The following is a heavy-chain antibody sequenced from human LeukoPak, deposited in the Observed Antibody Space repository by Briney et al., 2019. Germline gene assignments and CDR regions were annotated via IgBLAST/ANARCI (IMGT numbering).Heavy chain of an antibody. J-gene: IGHJ4*02. CDR1: GFTFSDYC. CDR3: ARDRGERATCRNKESPSEKSI. D-gene: IGHD2-21*01. Sequence: PGGSLRLSCAAAGFTFSDYCMSWIRQAPGKGREWVSYISSGGRSIYYADSVKGRFTISRDDAKSSLYLQINSLRAEDTAVYYGARDRGERATCRNKESPSEKSIWGQGTLVTVSS. CDR2: ISSGGRSI. V-gene: IGHV3-11*01.